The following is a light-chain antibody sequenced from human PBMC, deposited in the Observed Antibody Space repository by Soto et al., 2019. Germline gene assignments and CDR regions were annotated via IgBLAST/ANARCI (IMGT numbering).Light chain of an antibody. CDR2: DVT. J-gene: IGLJ2*01. Sequence: QSALTQPASVSGSPGQSITISCTGTSSDVGGYEYVSWYQQHPGKAPKLIIYDVTYRPSGVSGRFSGSKSGNTASLTISGLQAEDESDYCCNSFISSTTPLVFGGGTKLTVL. CDR3: NSFISSTTPLV. CDR1: SSDVGGYEY. V-gene: IGLV2-14*03.